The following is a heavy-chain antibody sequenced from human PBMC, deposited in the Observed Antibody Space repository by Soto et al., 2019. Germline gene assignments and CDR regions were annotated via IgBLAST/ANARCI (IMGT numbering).Heavy chain of an antibody. CDR2: ISSSGSTI. J-gene: IGHJ3*02. V-gene: IGHV3-48*03. CDR1: GFTFSSYE. CDR3: VRERRVGIFGVVTPDAFDI. D-gene: IGHD3-3*01. Sequence: PGGSLRLSCAASGFTFSSYEMNWVRQAPGKGLEWVSYISSSGSTIYYADSVKGRFTISRDNAKNSLYLQMNSLRAEDTAVYYCVRERRVGIFGVVTPDAFDIWGQGTMVTVSS.